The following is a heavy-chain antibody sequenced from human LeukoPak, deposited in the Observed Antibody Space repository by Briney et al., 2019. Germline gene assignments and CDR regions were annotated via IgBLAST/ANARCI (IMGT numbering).Heavy chain of an antibody. CDR3: ARGTLGWPLRWFDP. V-gene: IGHV6-1*01. CDR1: GVSVSSNSAA. D-gene: IGHD3-3*01. Sequence: SQTLSLTCAISGVSVSSNSAAWNWIRQSPSRGLEWLGRTYYRSKWYNDYAVSVKSRITINPDTSKNHFSLQLNSVTPEDTAVYYCARGTLGWPLRWFDPWGQGTLVTVSS. CDR2: TYYRSKWYN. J-gene: IGHJ5*02.